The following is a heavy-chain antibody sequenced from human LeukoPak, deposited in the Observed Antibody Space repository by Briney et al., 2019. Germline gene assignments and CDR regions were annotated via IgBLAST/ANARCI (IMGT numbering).Heavy chain of an antibody. CDR2: ISSSSSYI. Sequence: PGGSLRLSCAASGFTFSNYYMNWVRQAPGKGLEWVSSISSSSSYIYYADSVKGRFTISRDNAKNSLYLQMNSLRAEDTAVYYCARESLLWDYYYYYMDVWGKGTTVTISS. D-gene: IGHD3-10*01. CDR3: ARESLLWDYYYYYMDV. CDR1: GFTFSNYY. J-gene: IGHJ6*03. V-gene: IGHV3-21*01.